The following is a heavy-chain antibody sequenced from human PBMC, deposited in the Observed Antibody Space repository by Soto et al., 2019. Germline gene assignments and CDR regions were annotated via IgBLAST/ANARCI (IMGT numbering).Heavy chain of an antibody. V-gene: IGHV3-48*02. CDR3: ARDSIRMTTVTLYPTRYYYGMDV. D-gene: IGHD4-4*01. Sequence: GGSLRLSCAASGFTFSSYSMNWVRQAPGKGLEWVSYISSSSSTIYYADSVKGRFTISRDNAKNSLYLQMNSLRDEDTAVYYCARDSIRMTTVTLYPTRYYYGMDVWGQGTTVTVSS. CDR2: ISSSSSTI. J-gene: IGHJ6*02. CDR1: GFTFSSYS.